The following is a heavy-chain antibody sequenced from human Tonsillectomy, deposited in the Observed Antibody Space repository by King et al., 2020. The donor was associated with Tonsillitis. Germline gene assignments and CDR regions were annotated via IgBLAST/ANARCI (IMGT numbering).Heavy chain of an antibody. CDR2: ISAYNGNT. J-gene: IGHJ4*02. CDR1: GYNFTKYG. V-gene: IGHV1-18*01. Sequence: QLVQSGAEVKKPGASVKVSCKASGYNFTKYGISWVRQAPGQGLEWMGWISAYNGNTNYSQKFQGRVTMTTDTSTSTAYMELRSLISDDTAVYYCARDPLGFYDSSGYIDYWGQGTLVTVSS. CDR3: ARDPLGFYDSSGYIDY. D-gene: IGHD3-22*01.